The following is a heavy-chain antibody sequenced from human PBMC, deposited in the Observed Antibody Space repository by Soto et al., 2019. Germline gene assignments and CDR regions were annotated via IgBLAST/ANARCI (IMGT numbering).Heavy chain of an antibody. Sequence: GASVKVSCKVSGYKLSELSMQWVRQASGKGLERMGGFAPEDGETIYAQKFRGRVTMTEDTSTDTAYMELSSLRSEDTAVYYWATEKPYYDDSSGYYYALDYWG. CDR1: GYKLSELS. D-gene: IGHD3-22*01. CDR2: FAPEDGET. V-gene: IGHV1-24*01. CDR3: ATEKPYYDDSSGYYYALDY. J-gene: IGHJ4*01.